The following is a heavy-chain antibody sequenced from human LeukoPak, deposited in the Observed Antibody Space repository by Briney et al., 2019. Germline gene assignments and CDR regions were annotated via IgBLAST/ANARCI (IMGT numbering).Heavy chain of an antibody. CDR1: GYTFTNFD. J-gene: IGHJ4*02. Sequence: ASVKVSCKTSGYTFTNFDINWVRQATGQGLEWLGWMNPYTGKTGYAQKFQGRVTFTGDTSIRTAYMEVSSLTSEDTAVYYCARAPSPYYYDSSAYYSDYWGQGTLVTVSS. D-gene: IGHD3-22*01. CDR2: MNPYTGKT. CDR3: ARAPSPYYYDSSAYYSDY. V-gene: IGHV1-8*03.